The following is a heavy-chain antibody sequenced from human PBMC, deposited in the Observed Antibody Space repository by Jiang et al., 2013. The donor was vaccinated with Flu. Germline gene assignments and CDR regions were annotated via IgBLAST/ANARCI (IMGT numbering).Heavy chain of an antibody. J-gene: IGHJ6*02. V-gene: IGHV3-30*02. CDR1: GFTFSSYG. D-gene: IGHD3-22*01. CDR2: IRYDGSNK. Sequence: LLESGGGVVQPGGSLRLSCAASGFTFSSYGMHWVRQAPGKGLEWVAFIRYDGSNKYYADSVKGRFTISRDNSKNTLYLQMNSLRAEDTAVYYCAKDNTCPITMIVVVLCGMDVWGQGTTVTVSS. CDR3: AKDNTCPITMIVVVLCGMDV.